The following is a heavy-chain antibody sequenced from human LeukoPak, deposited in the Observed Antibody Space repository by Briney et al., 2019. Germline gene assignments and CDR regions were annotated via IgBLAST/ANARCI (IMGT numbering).Heavy chain of an antibody. CDR2: ISCDGSNK. D-gene: IGHD1-14*01. V-gene: IGHV3-30*18. Sequence: GGSLRLSCAASGFTFSSYGMHWVRQAPGKGLEWVAVISCDGSNKYYADSVKGRFTISRDNSKNTLYLQMNSLRAEDTAVYYCAKDLKDSAEEYWGQGTLVTVSS. CDR1: GFTFSSYG. CDR3: AKDLKDSAEEY. J-gene: IGHJ4*02.